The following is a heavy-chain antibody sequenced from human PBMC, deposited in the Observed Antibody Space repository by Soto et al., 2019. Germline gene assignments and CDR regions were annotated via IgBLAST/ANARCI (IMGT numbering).Heavy chain of an antibody. CDR3: AKVRGHYYYGMDV. CDR1: GFTFNDYD. V-gene: IGHV3-23*01. Sequence: PGGSLRLSCAASGFTFNDYDMNWVLQAPGKGLEWVSSISGSGDATYYAGALKGRFTISRDISKNTLYLQMNSLRAEDTSVYYCAKVRGHYYYGMDVWGQGTTVTVSS. CDR2: ISGSGDAT. J-gene: IGHJ6*02.